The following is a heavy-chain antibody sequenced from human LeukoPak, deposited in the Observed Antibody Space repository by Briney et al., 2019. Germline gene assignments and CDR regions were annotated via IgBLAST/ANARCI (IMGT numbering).Heavy chain of an antibody. Sequence: GGSLRLSCAASGFAFRNYTMNWVRQAPGKGLEWVSSINSNSRDISYADSMKGRFTISRDSAKSSLYLQMNSLRADDTAVYYCAKTQHSSGYYFGYWGQGTLVTVSS. CDR3: AKTQHSSGYYFGY. CDR2: INSNSRDI. V-gene: IGHV3-21*04. D-gene: IGHD3-22*01. J-gene: IGHJ4*02. CDR1: GFAFRNYT.